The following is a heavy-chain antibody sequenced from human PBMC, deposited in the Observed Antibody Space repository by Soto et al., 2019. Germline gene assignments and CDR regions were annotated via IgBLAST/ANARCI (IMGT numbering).Heavy chain of an antibody. J-gene: IGHJ5*02. CDR2: IIPIFGTA. CDR1: GGTFSRYA. CDR3: ATLWSGYYNWFDP. V-gene: IGHV1-69*13. Sequence: GASVKVSCKASGGTFSRYAFSWVRQAPGQGLEWMGGIIPIFGTANYAQKFQGTVTITADESTSTAYMELSSLRSEDTAVYYCATLWSGYYNWFDPWGQGTLVTVS. D-gene: IGHD3-3*01.